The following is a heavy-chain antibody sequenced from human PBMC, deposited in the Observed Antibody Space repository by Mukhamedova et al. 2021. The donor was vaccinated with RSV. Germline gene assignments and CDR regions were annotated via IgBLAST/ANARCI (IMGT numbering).Heavy chain of an antibody. CDR2: A. CDR3: ARLVGATTFDY. D-gene: IGHD1-26*01. Sequence: ANYAQKFQGRVTITADESTSTAYMELSSLRSEETAVYYCARLVGATTFDYWGQGTLVTVSS. J-gene: IGHJ4*02. V-gene: IGHV1-69*01.